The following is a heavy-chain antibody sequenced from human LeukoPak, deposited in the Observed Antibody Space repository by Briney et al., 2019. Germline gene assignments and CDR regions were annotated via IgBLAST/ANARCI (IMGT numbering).Heavy chain of an antibody. Sequence: SGPTLVNPTQTPTLTCSFSGFSVSTTGLGVGWIRQPPGKALEWLTLIYWDDERRSSPSLESRLTITKDTSKTQVVLRMTNMDPVDTATYYCARSFRLSPGIHYFDYWGQGTLVTVSS. J-gene: IGHJ4*02. D-gene: IGHD2-21*02. CDR2: IYWDDER. CDR3: ARSFRLSPGIHYFDY. V-gene: IGHV2-5*02. CDR1: GFSVSTTGLG.